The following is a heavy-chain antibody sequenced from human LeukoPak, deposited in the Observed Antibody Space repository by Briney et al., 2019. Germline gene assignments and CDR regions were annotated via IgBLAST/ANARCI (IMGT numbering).Heavy chain of an antibody. V-gene: IGHV2-70*11. CDR3: ARSGGAAATRQFDY. Sequence: ESGPALVKPTQILTLTCTFSWFSLNTGGMSVNWVRQPPGKALVWLARIDWDDDKYYSTSLKTRRTVSKDTSKNQAVLTMTNMDPVDTATYYCARSGGAAATRQFDYWGQGTLVTVSS. D-gene: IGHD2-15*01. J-gene: IGHJ4*02. CDR1: WFSLNTGGMS. CDR2: IDWDDDK.